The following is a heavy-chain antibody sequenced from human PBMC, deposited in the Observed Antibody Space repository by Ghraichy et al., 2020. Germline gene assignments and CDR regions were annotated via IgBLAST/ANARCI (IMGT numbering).Heavy chain of an antibody. CDR2: IYSSGST. V-gene: IGHV4-4*07. J-gene: IGHJ3*02. Sequence: SETLSLTCTVSGASISNYFWIWIRQPAGKGLEWIGRIYSSGSTNYNPSVKSRLTMSVDTSKNQFSLKLISVSAADTAVYYCARGGYYYDSSRYYGLFDIWVQGTMVTVSS. CDR1: GASISNYF. CDR3: ARGGYYYDSSRYYGLFDI. D-gene: IGHD3-22*01.